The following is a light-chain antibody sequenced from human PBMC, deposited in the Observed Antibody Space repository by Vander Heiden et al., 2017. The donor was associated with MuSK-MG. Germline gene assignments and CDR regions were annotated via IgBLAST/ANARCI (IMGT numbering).Light chain of an antibody. CDR1: SSDVGRYDS. CDR2: HVN. V-gene: IGLV2-11*01. CDR3: CAYAGNYIRG. Sequence: QSALTQPHSVSGSRGQSVTISCTGTSSDVGRYDSVSWYQQYPGNAPKLILFHVNERPSGVPDRFSGSKSGNTASLTISGLQAEDEADYYCCAYAGNYIRGFVGGTKLTVL. J-gene: IGLJ3*02.